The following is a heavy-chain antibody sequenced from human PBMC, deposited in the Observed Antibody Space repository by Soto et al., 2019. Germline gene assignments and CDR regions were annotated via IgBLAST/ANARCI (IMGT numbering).Heavy chain of an antibody. D-gene: IGHD6-13*01. V-gene: IGHV5-51*01. CDR2: IYPGDSDT. J-gene: IGHJ6*04. Sequence: GESLKISCKGSGYSFTSYWIGWVRQMPGQGLEWMGIIYPGDSDTRYSPSFQGQVTISADQPISTAYLQWSSLNASDTAMYSCARHRHSTSSLSDNAMDVRGKGTGAPYPQ. CDR1: GYSFTSYW. CDR3: ARHRHSTSSLSDNAMDV.